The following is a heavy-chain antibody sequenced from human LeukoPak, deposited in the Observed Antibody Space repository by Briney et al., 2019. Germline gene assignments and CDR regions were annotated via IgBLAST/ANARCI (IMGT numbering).Heavy chain of an antibody. V-gene: IGHV1-3*01. CDR1: GYTFTIYA. D-gene: IGHD2-15*01. CDR3: ARMRGYCSGGSCYFDY. J-gene: IGHJ4*02. Sequence: GASVRVSSKASGYTFTIYAMHWVRQAPGQRLEWMGWINAGNGNTKYSQKFQGRVTITRDTSASTAYMELSSLRSEDTAAYYCARMRGYCSGGSCYFDYWGQGTLVTVSS. CDR2: INAGNGNT.